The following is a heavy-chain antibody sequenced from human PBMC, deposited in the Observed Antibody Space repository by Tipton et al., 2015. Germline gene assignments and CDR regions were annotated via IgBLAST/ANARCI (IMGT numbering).Heavy chain of an antibody. Sequence: TLSLTCTVSGDSISSDSYFWSWIRQPAGKGLEWIGRVYGTGRTDYNPALESRVSMSVDASKNQFSLHLGSVTAADTAVYYCARLRNAFCSSTSCQGDFDLWGRGTPVTVSS. D-gene: IGHD2-2*01. CDR3: ARLRNAFCSSTSCQGDFDL. V-gene: IGHV4-61*02. CDR1: GDSISSDSYF. J-gene: IGHJ2*01. CDR2: VYGTGRT.